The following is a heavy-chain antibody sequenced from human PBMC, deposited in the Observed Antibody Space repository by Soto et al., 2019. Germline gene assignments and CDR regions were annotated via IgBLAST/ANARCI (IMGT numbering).Heavy chain of an antibody. CDR2: IKPDGSDE. J-gene: IGHJ4*02. Sequence: SRDWITWVRQAPGKGLEWVASIKPDGSDEYYLDSVKGRFTISRDNTKNSLYLQANSLRAEDTAMYFCAKLLNGVTALDYWGQGTLVTVSS. CDR3: AKLLNGVTALDY. D-gene: IGHD2-21*02. V-gene: IGHV3-7*01. CDR1: SRDW.